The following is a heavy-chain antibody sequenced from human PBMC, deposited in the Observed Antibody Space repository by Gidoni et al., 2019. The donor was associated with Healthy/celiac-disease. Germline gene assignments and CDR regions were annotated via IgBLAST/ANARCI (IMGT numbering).Heavy chain of an antibody. CDR1: GFTFSSYA. Sequence: QVLLVESGGGVVQPGRSLRLSCAASGFTFSSYAMHWVRQAPGKGLEWVAVISYDGSNKYYADSVKGRFTISRDNSKNTLYLQMNSLRAEDTAVYYCARDVYFDYWGQGTLVTVSS. J-gene: IGHJ4*02. CDR3: ARDVYFDY. CDR2: ISYDGSNK. V-gene: IGHV3-30-3*01.